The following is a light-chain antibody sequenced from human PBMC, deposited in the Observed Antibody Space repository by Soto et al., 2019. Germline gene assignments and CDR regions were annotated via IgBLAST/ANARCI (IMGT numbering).Light chain of an antibody. CDR2: SNN. CDR3: AAWDDSLNGVV. J-gene: IGLJ2*01. V-gene: IGLV1-44*01. Sequence: QSVLTQPRSASGTPGQRVTISCSGSSSNIGSNTVNWYQQLPGTAPKLLIYSNNQRPSGVPDRFSGSKSGTSASLATSGLQSEDEAAYYCAAWDDSLNGVVFGGGTRLTVL. CDR1: SSNIGSNT.